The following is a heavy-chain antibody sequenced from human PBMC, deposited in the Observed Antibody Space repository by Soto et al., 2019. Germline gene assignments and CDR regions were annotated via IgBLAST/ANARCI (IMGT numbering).Heavy chain of an antibody. V-gene: IGHV1-2*02. CDR2: INPNSGGT. J-gene: IGHJ4*02. D-gene: IGHD1-1*01. CDR1: GYTFSDYY. CDR3: AREPATAKPEGVDF. Sequence: ASVKVSCKASGYTFSDYYIHWVRQSAGQGLEWMGWINPNSGGTKYAPKFQGGVTMTRDTSITTAYMELSRLRSGDTAVYYCAREPATAKPEGVDFWGQGTLVTVSS.